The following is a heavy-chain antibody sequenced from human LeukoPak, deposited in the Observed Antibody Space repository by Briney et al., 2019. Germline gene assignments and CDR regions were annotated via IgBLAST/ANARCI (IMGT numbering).Heavy chain of an antibody. D-gene: IGHD6-13*01. J-gene: IGHJ4*02. CDR3: ARGVSSSSWYSEYYYFDY. V-gene: IGHV4-4*07. CDR1: GGSISSYY. Sequence: SETLSLTCTVSGGSISSYYWSWIRQPAGKGLEWIGRIYTSGSTNYNPSLKSRVTMSVDTSKNQFSLKLSSVTAADTAVYYCARGVSSSSWYSEYYYFDYWGQGTLVTVSS. CDR2: IYTSGST.